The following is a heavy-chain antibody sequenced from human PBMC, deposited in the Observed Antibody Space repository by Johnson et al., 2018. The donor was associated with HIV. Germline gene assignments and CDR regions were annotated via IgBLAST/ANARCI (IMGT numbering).Heavy chain of an antibody. J-gene: IGHJ3*02. Sequence: QVQLVESGGGVVQPGGSLRLSCAASGFTFSSYGMHWVRQAPGKGLEWVAFIRYDGSNNYYADSVKGRFTIYRDNFKNTLYLQMNGLRPEEMAVYYCAKEDPWRRAFDIWGQGTVVTVSS. V-gene: IGHV3-30*02. CDR3: AKEDPWRRAFDI. CDR2: IRYDGSNN. CDR1: GFTFSSYG. D-gene: IGHD1-1*01.